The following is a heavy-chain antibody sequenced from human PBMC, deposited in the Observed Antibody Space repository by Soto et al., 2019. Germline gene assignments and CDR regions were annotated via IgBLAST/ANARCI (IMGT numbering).Heavy chain of an antibody. J-gene: IGHJ4*02. CDR3: AADPYCGGDCYFDY. CDR1: GFTFFTSA. Sequence: GASVKVSCKASGFTFFTSAIQWVRQARGQRLEWMGWIVVGSGSTNYAQKFQERVSITRDMSTNTAYMDLTSLRSEDTAVYYCAADPYCGGDCYFDYWGQGTMVTVSS. CDR2: IVVGSGST. D-gene: IGHD2-21*02. V-gene: IGHV1-58*02.